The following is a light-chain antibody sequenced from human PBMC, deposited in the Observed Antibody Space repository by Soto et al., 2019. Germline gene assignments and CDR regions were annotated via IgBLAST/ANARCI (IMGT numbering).Light chain of an antibody. CDR2: GAS. CDR1: QSVSSN. V-gene: IGKV3-11*01. Sequence: EIVMTQSPATLSVSPGERATLSCRASQSVSSNSAWYQQKPGQAPRLLIYGASNRATGIPARFSGSGSGTDFTLTISSLEPEDFAVYYCQQRSNWPPITFGQGTRLEI. J-gene: IGKJ5*01. CDR3: QQRSNWPPIT.